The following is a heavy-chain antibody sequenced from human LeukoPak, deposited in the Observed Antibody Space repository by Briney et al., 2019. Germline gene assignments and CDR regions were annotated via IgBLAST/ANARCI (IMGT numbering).Heavy chain of an antibody. CDR3: ARSRGGEGYYFDY. D-gene: IGHD3-10*01. Sequence: PSETLSLTCTVSGGSISSSSYYWGWIRQPPGKGLEWIGSIYYSGSTYYNPSLKSRVTISVDTSKNQFSLKLSSVTAADTAVYYCARSRGGEGYYFDYWGQGTQVTVSS. CDR1: GGSISSSSYY. V-gene: IGHV4-39*01. J-gene: IGHJ4*02. CDR2: IYYSGST.